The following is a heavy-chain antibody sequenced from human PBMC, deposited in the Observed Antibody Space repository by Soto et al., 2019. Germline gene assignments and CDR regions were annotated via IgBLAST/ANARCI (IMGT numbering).Heavy chain of an antibody. J-gene: IGHJ5*02. D-gene: IGHD1-1*01. CDR3: ARGRSIRPWRCVDP. V-gene: IGHV4-39*01. CDR2: IKYSGTT. Sequence: PSETLSLTCTVSGGSISSSRCHWVWIRQPPGKGLEWIASIKYSGTTFYNPSLKRQVTLSVDPPKNQFSLKLSSVTAADTAVYYCARGRSIRPWRCVDPWGQGNLVRVFS. CDR1: GGSISSSRCH.